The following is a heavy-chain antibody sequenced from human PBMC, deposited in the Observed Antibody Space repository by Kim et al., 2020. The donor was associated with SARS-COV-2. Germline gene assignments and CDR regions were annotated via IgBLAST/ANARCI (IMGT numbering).Heavy chain of an antibody. CDR1: GYTFTGYY. CDR2: INPNSGGT. D-gene: IGHD6-13*01. J-gene: IGHJ6*04. CDR3: AREPGRQQLEENYYYGMDV. Sequence: ASVKVSCKASGYTFTGYYMHWVRQAPGQGLEWMGWINPNSGGTNYAQKFQGRVTMTRDTSISTAYMELSRLRSDDTAVYYCAREPGRQQLEENYYYGMDVGGKGTTVTVSS. V-gene: IGHV1-2*02.